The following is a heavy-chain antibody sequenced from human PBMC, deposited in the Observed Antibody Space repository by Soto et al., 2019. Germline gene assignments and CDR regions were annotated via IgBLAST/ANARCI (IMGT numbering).Heavy chain of an antibody. J-gene: IGHJ6*02. V-gene: IGHV3-33*01. Sequence: QVQLVESGGGVVQPGRSLRLSCAASGFTFSSHGMHWVRQAPGKVLEWVAVIWHDGSQEYYADSVRGRFTISRDNSKNMVYLQMNSLRDEDTAVYKCAREGALGAIDGMDDWGQGTTVTVSS. CDR2: IWHDGSQE. CDR3: AREGALGAIDGMDD. CDR1: GFTFSSHG.